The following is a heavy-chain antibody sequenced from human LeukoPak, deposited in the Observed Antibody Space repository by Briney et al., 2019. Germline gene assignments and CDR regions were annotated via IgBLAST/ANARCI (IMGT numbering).Heavy chain of an antibody. V-gene: IGHV4-39*07. Sequence: SETLSLTCTVSGGSISSSSYYWGWIRQPPGKGLEWIGSIYYSGSTYYNPSLKSRVTISVDTSKNQFSLKLSSVTAADTAVYYCARDLLTEWWVAFDIWGRGTMVTVSS. CDR2: IYYSGST. CDR1: GGSISSSSYY. CDR3: ARDLLTEWWVAFDI. J-gene: IGHJ3*02. D-gene: IGHD2-15*01.